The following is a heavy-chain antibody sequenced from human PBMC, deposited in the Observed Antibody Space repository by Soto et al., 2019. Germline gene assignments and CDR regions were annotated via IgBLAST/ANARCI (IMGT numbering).Heavy chain of an antibody. V-gene: IGHV1-18*04. J-gene: IGHJ6*02. Sequence: QVQLVQSGVEVKKPGASVKVSCKASGYTFISHGISWVRQAPGQGLEWMGWISGKNGNTNYAQKAQGRVTLTTDTSTSTAYMELRSLRSDDTAVYYCARVSSSIVVVPDYGMDVWGQGTTVTVSS. CDR2: ISGKNGNT. D-gene: IGHD2-15*01. CDR3: ARVSSSIVVVPDYGMDV. CDR1: GYTFISHG.